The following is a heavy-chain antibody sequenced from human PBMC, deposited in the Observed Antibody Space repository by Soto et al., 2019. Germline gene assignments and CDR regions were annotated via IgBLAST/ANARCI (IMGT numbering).Heavy chain of an antibody. CDR3: ARGITGYWNFDY. D-gene: IGHD3-9*01. CDR2: IYYSGST. J-gene: IGHJ4*02. CDR1: GGSISSYY. Sequence: SXTLSLTCTVSGGSISSYYWSWIRQPPGKGLEWIGYIYYSGSTNYNPSLKSRVTISVDTSKNQFSLKLSSVTAADTAVYYCARGITGYWNFDYWGQGTLVTVSS. V-gene: IGHV4-59*01.